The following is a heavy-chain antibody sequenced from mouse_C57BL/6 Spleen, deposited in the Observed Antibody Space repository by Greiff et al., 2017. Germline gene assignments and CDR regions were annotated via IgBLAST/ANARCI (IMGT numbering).Heavy chain of an antibody. CDR2: IDPSDSET. J-gene: IGHJ4*01. CDR3: ARGGTTVARYAMDY. Sequence: QVQLKQPGAELVRPGSSVKLSCKASGYTFTSYWMHWVKQRPIQGLEWIGNIDPSDSETHYNQKFKDKATLTVDKSSSTAYMQLSSLTSEDSAVYYCARGGTTVARYAMDYWGQGTSVTVSS. D-gene: IGHD1-1*01. CDR1: GYTFTSYW. V-gene: IGHV1-52*01.